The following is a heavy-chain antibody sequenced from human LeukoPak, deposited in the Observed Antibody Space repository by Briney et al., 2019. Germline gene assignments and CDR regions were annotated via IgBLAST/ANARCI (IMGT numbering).Heavy chain of an antibody. CDR1: GYTFTGYY. J-gene: IGHJ3*02. CDR3: SRETSVTTIDAFDI. CDR2: INPNSGGT. V-gene: IGHV1-2*02. Sequence: ASVKVSCKASGYTFTGYYMHWVRQAPGQGLEWMGWINPNSGGTNYAQKFQGRVAMASDTSTSTVYMELSSLRSEDTAVYYCSRETSVTTIDAFDIWGQGTVVIVSS. D-gene: IGHD4-17*01.